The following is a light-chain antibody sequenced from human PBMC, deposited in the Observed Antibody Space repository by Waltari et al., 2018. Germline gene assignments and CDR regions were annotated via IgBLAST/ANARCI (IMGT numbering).Light chain of an antibody. CDR1: QSIRRS. Sequence: DIPMTQSPSSLSASVGDRVTLTCRTSQSIRRSLSWYQQKPGKAPRLLIYPASTIESGVPSRVSGSGSGTSFTLTISSLQPEDFAIYYCQQSYSSPWTFGQGTKVEIK. J-gene: IGKJ1*01. CDR2: PAS. CDR3: QQSYSSPWT. V-gene: IGKV1-39*01.